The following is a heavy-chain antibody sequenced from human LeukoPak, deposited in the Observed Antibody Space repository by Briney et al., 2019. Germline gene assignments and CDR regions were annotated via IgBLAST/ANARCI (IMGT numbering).Heavy chain of an antibody. D-gene: IGHD3-16*01. CDR2: MNPNSGGK. V-gene: IGHV1-2*02. J-gene: IGHJ3*02. CDR3: ARGWGHDACDI. Sequence: ASVKVSCKASGYTFTGYYMHWVRQAPGQEGEGMGWMNPNSGGKNYAQKFQDRVTMTRDTSISTAYKKLSRLRSDDAAVYCCARGWGHDACDIWGRGTMATVSS. CDR1: GYTFTGYY.